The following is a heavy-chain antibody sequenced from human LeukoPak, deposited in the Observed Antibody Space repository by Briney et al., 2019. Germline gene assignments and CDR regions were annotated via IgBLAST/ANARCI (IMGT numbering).Heavy chain of an antibody. CDR3: ARDLYIAVAGGFDY. V-gene: IGHV1-2*02. D-gene: IGHD6-19*01. CDR1: GYTFTGYY. CDR2: INPNSGGT. J-gene: IGHJ4*02. Sequence: VASVKVSCKASGYTFTGYYMHWVRQAPGQGLEWMGWINPNSGGTNYAQKFQGRVTMTRDTSISTAYMELSRLRSDDTAVYYCARDLYIAVAGGFDYWGQGTLVTVSS.